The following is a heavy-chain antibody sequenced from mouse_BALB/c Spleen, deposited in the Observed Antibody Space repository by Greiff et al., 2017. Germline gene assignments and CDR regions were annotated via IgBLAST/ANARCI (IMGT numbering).Heavy chain of an antibody. CDR3: ARFYGAY. CDR1: GYTFTSYW. J-gene: IGHJ3*01. D-gene: IGHD1-1*01. Sequence: VKVVESGAELVKPGASVKLSCKASGYTFTSYWMHWVKQRPGQGLEWIGEIDPSDSYTNYNQKFKGKATLTVDKSSSTAYMQLSSLTSEDSAVYYCARFYGAYWGQGTLVTVSA. V-gene: IGHV1-69*02. CDR2: IDPSDSYT.